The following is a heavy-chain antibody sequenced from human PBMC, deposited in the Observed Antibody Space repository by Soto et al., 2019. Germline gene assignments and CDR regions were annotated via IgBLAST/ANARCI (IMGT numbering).Heavy chain of an antibody. CDR2: ISSSSSTT. CDR1: GFTFSSYS. V-gene: IGHV3-48*02. CDR3: ARDLSYLAENHYDIFSGHHSPLYHYGMDV. J-gene: IGHJ6*02. D-gene: IGHD3-9*01. Sequence: GGSLRLSCTASGFTFSSYSMNWVRQAPGKGLEWVSYISSSSSTTYSADSVTGRFTISRDNAKNSLSLQMNSLRDEDTAVYYCARDLSYLAENHYDIFSGHHSPLYHYGMDVWGQGTTVTVS.